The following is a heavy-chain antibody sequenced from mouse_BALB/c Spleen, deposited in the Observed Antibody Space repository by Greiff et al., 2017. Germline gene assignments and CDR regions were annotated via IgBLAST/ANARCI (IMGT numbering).Heavy chain of an antibody. CDR3: TRGPYDGRFAC. V-gene: IGHV1-5*01. D-gene: IGHD2-12*01. CDR2: IYPGNSDT. J-gene: IGHJ3*01. CDR1: GYSFTSYW. Sequence: EVHLVESGTVLARPGASVKMSCKASGYSFTSYWMHWVKQRPGQGLEWIGAIYPGNSDTSYNQKFKGKAKLTAVTSASTAYMELSSLTNEDSAVYYCTRGPYDGRFACWGQGTLVTVSA.